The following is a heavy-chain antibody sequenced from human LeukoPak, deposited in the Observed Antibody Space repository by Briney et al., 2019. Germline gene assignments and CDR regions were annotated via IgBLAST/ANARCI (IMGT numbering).Heavy chain of an antibody. CDR2: INPSGGST. J-gene: IGHJ3*02. Sequence: ASVTVSCTASGYTFTSYYMHWVRQAPGQGLEWMGLINPSGGSTSYAQKFQGKVTMTRDTSTSTVYMELSSLRSEDTAVYYCARENLDYGDYGVYAFDIWGQGTTVTVSS. D-gene: IGHD4-17*01. V-gene: IGHV1-46*01. CDR1: GYTFTSYY. CDR3: ARENLDYGDYGVYAFDI.